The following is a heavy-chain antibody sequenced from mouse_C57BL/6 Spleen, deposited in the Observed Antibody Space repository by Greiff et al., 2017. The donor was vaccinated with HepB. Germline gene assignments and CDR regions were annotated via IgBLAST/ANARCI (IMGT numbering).Heavy chain of an antibody. Sequence: EVNVVESEGGLVQPGSSMKLSCAASGFTFSDYYMAWVRQVPEKGLEWVANINYDGSSTYYLDSLKSRFIISRDNAKNILYLQMSSLKSEDTATYYCARVSYYSNKYYFDYWGQGTTLTVSS. J-gene: IGHJ2*01. CDR3: ARVSYYSNKYYFDY. CDR2: INYDGSST. D-gene: IGHD2-5*01. V-gene: IGHV5-16*01. CDR1: GFTFSDYY.